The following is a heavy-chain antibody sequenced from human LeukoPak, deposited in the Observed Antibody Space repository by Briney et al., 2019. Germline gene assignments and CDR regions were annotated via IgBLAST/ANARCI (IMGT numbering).Heavy chain of an antibody. J-gene: IGHJ6*04. V-gene: IGHV3-48*04. CDR2: ISSSSSTI. D-gene: IGHD3-10*02. CDR3: AELGITMIGGV. CDR1: GFTFSSYS. Sequence: GGSLRLSCAASGFTFSSYSMNWVRQAPGKGLEWVSYISSSSSTIYYADSVKGRFTISRNNAKNSLYLQMTSLRAEDTAVYYCAELGITMIGGVWGKGTTVTISS.